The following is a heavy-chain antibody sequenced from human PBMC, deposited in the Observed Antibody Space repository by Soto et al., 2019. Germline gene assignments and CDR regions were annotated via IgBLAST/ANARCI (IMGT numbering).Heavy chain of an antibody. V-gene: IGHV1-69*13. J-gene: IGHJ4*02. CDR1: GGTFSSYA. Sequence: GASVKVSCKASGGTFSSYAISWVRQAPGQGLEWMGGIIPIFGTANYAQKFQGRVTITADESTSTAYMGLSSLRSEDTAVYYCARGPVEMATINWGQGTLVTVSS. CDR3: ARGPVEMATIN. CDR2: IIPIFGTA. D-gene: IGHD5-12*01.